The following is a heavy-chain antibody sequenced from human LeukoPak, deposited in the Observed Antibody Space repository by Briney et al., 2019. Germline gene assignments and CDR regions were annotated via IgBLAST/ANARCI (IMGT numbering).Heavy chain of an antibody. V-gene: IGHV3-23*01. Sequence: GSLRLSCAASGLSFTGYSMSWVRQAPGEGLGWVSAISGSGSATYYVDSVKARFTISRDNSKNTLYLQMNSLRAEDTAVYYCAKSVGGYFDWLPFDYWGQGTLVTVSS. D-gene: IGHD3-9*01. J-gene: IGHJ4*02. CDR3: AKSVGGYFDWLPFDY. CDR2: ISGSGSAT. CDR1: GLSFTGYS.